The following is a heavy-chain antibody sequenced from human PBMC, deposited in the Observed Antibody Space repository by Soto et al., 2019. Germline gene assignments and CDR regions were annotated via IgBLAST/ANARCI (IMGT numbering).Heavy chain of an antibody. CDR3: ARASTGELWVYANWFDP. J-gene: IGHJ5*02. CDR1: GGSISSGDYY. Sequence: QVQLQESGPGLVKPSQTLSLTCTVSGGSISSGDYYWSWIRQPPGKGLEWIGFIYYSGGTYYKPSLKSRVTISVDTSKNKFFLNLSSVTAADTAVYYCARASTGELWVYANWFDPWGPGTLVTVSS. D-gene: IGHD3-16*01. CDR2: IYYSGGT. V-gene: IGHV4-30-4*01.